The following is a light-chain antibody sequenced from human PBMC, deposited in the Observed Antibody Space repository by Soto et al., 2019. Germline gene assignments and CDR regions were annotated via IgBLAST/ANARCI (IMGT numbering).Light chain of an antibody. CDR1: QNINNY. Sequence: DLQMTQSPSSLSASVGDRVTITCRASQNINNYLNWYQQRPGKAPKLLIYAASNLQGGVPSKFSGSGSGAYFTLTVNSLQPEDFATYFCQQSYNAPWTFGQGTKVEV. CDR3: QQSYNAPWT. CDR2: AAS. V-gene: IGKV1-39*01. J-gene: IGKJ1*01.